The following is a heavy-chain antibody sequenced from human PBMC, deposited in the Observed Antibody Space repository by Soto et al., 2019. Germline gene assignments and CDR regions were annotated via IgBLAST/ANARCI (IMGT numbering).Heavy chain of an antibody. D-gene: IGHD2-2*01. Sequence: DVQLVESGGALVQPGGSLRLSCSASGFTFSNYWMTWVRQAPGKGLEWVANIKRDGSEKYYVDSVKGRFTISRDNAKDSLYLQINTLRAEDTAVYYCARVFSSSFRYFHRFFGLDVWGQGTTVTVSS. CDR1: GFTFSNYW. CDR2: IKRDGSEK. V-gene: IGHV3-7*05. J-gene: IGHJ6*02. CDR3: ARVFSSSFRYFHRFFGLDV.